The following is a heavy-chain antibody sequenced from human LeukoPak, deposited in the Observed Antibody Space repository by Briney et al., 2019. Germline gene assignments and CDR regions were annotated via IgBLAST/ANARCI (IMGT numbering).Heavy chain of an antibody. CDR3: ARAGRWIKGYMDV. J-gene: IGHJ6*03. V-gene: IGHV3-30*02. CDR1: GFTFSDYG. CDR2: LGSNVNDI. Sequence: GGSLRLSCGASGFTFSDYGFHWVRQAPGKGLEWVTFLGSNVNDIHYADSVQGRFTISRDNSDNTVYLQMRNLRPEETAVYYCARAGRWIKGYMDVWGKGTTVIVSS. D-gene: IGHD5-12*01.